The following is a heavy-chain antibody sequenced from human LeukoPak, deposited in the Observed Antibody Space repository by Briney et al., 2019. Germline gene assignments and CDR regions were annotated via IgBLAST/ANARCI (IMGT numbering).Heavy chain of an antibody. D-gene: IGHD3-9*01. V-gene: IGHV3-21*01. CDR1: GFTFSSYS. CDR2: ISSSSSYI. CDR3: ATSVLRYFGWLLWGYFDY. Sequence: GGSLRLSCAASGFTFSSYSMNWVRQAPGKGLEWVSSISSSSSYIYYADSVKGRFTISRDNAKNSLYLQMNSLRAEDTAVYYCATSVLRYFGWLLWGYFDYWGQGTLVTVSS. J-gene: IGHJ4*02.